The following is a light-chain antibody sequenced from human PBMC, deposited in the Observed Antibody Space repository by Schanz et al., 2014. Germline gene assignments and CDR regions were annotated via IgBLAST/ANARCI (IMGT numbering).Light chain of an antibody. Sequence: QSALTQPPSASGSPGQSVTIACTGTSSDVGNYNYVSWYQQHPGKAPKLMIYEVTKRPSGVPDRFSGSKSGNRASLTVSGLQAEDEADYYCSSYAGSNILVFGGGTKLTVL. CDR3: SSYAGSNILV. V-gene: IGLV2-8*01. CDR2: EVT. CDR1: SSDVGNYNY. J-gene: IGLJ3*02.